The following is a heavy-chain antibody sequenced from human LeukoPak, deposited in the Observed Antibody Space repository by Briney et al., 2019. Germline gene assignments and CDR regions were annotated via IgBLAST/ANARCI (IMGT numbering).Heavy chain of an antibody. Sequence: GASVTVSCTASGYTFTSYGISWVRQAPGQGLEWMGWISAYNGNTNYAQKLQGRVTMTTDTSTSTAYMELRSLRSDDPAVYYCARKVPNDSSGYYYRGQFDPWGQGTLVTVSS. CDR1: GYTFTSYG. J-gene: IGHJ5*02. V-gene: IGHV1-18*01. D-gene: IGHD3-22*01. CDR2: ISAYNGNT. CDR3: ARKVPNDSSGYYYRGQFDP.